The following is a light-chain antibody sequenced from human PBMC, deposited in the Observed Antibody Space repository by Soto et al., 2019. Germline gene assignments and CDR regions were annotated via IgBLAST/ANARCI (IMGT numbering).Light chain of an antibody. CDR2: AAA. V-gene: IGKV3-15*01. CDR3: QQYNNWPIT. Sequence: EVVMTQSPATLSVSPGRRATLSCRASQTVGTNLAWYQQKPGQPPRLLIYAAATRATGIAARFGGSGSGTEFTLTISSLQSEDFAVYYCQQYNNWPITFGQGTRL. J-gene: IGKJ5*01. CDR1: QTVGTN.